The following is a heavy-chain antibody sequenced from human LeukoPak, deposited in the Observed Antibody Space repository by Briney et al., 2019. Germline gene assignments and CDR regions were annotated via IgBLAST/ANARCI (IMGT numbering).Heavy chain of an antibody. V-gene: IGHV3-48*01. CDR2: ISSSGSTI. Sequence: GGSLRLSCAASGFTFSSYSINWVRQAPGQGLEWVSYISSSGSTIYYADSVKGRFTISRDNAKNSLYLQMNSLGAEDTAVYYCARSLDYYYGMDVWGQGTTVTVSS. CDR1: GFTFSSYS. CDR3: ARSLDYYYGMDV. J-gene: IGHJ6*02.